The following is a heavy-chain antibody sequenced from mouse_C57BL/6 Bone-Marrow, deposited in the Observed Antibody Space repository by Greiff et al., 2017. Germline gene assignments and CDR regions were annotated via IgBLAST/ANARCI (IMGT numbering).Heavy chain of an antibody. J-gene: IGHJ1*03. V-gene: IGHV1-64*01. Sequence: VQLQQPGAELVKPGASVKLSCKASGYTFTSYWMHWVKQRPGQGLEWIGMIHPNSGSTNSNEKFKSKATLTVDKSSSTAYMQLSSLPSEDSAVYSCARRDYYYGSSPWCFDVWGTGTTVTVSS. CDR3: ARRDYYYGSSPWCFDV. CDR1: GYTFTSYW. CDR2: IHPNSGST. D-gene: IGHD1-1*01.